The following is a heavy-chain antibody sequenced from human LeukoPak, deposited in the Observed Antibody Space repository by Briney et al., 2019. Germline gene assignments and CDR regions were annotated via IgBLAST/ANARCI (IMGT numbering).Heavy chain of an antibody. CDR1: GYTFTSYG. CDR3: ASTSSGWYFWY. V-gene: IGHV1-18*01. CDR2: ISAYNGNT. J-gene: IGHJ4*02. D-gene: IGHD6-19*01. Sequence: ASVKVSCKASGYTFTSYGISWVRQAPGQGLEWMGWISAYNGNTNYAQKLQGRVTMTTDTSTSTAYMELRSLTSDDTAVYYCASTSSGWYFWYWGQGTLVTVSS.